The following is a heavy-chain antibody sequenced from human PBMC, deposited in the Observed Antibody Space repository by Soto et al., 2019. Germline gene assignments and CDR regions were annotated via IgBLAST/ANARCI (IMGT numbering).Heavy chain of an antibody. CDR2: INAGNGNT. CDR3: ARGGSIYWYFDH. J-gene: IGHJ2*01. CDR1: GYTFTIDT. Sequence: QVQLVQSGAEVKKPGASVKVSWRASGYTFTIDTMHWVRQAPGQRLEWMGWINAGNGNTRYSQKFQGRVTITRDTSASTAYMEMSSLRSEDTAVYYFARGGSIYWYFDHWGRGTLVTVSP. D-gene: IGHD1-26*01. V-gene: IGHV1-3*01.